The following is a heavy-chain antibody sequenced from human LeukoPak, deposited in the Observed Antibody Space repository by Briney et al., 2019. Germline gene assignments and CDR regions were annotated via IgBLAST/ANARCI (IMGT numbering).Heavy chain of an antibody. D-gene: IGHD3-22*01. Sequence: SETLSLTCTVSGGSISSYYWSWIRQPPGKGLEWIGYIYYSGSTNYNPSLKSRVTISVDTSKNQFSLKLSSVTAADTAVYYCARVGERPSSGYYYELDYWGQGTLVTVSS. CDR2: IYYSGST. V-gene: IGHV4-59*01. CDR1: GGSISSYY. CDR3: ARVGERPSSGYYYELDY. J-gene: IGHJ4*02.